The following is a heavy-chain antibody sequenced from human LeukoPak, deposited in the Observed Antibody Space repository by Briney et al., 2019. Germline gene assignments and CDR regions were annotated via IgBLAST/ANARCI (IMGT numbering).Heavy chain of an antibody. V-gene: IGHV5-10-1*01. Sequence: GESLKISCKGSGYSFSSYWISWVRQMPGKGLEWMGKIDPSDSYITYSPSFQGRVTISVARSISTAYLQWSSLKASDTAMYYCARHFTSGSSSDYWGQGTLVTVSS. D-gene: IGHD1-26*01. J-gene: IGHJ4*02. CDR1: GYSFSSYW. CDR3: ARHFTSGSSSDY. CDR2: IDPSDSYI.